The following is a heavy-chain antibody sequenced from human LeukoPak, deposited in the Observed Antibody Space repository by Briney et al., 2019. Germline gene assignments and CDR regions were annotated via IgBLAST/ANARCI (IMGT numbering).Heavy chain of an antibody. CDR2: MYYSGNT. D-gene: IGHD1-26*01. CDR3: ARDRVGATPGYYYYGMDV. CDR1: GGSISSSTYC. Sequence: SETLSLTCTVSGGSISSSTYCWSWVRQPPGKGLEWIGCMYYSGNTYYSSSLKGRVTISLDTPKNQFSLKLSSVTAADTAVYYCARDRVGATPGYYYYGMDVWGQGTTVTVSS. V-gene: IGHV4-39*07. J-gene: IGHJ6*02.